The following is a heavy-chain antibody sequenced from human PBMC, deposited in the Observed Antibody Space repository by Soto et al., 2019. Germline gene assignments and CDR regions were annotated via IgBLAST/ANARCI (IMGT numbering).Heavy chain of an antibody. CDR1: GFTFSNAW. CDR2: IKSKTDGGTT. CDR3: TTVSPMIVVVTHAFDI. D-gene: IGHD3-22*01. Sequence: EVQLVESGGGLVKPGGSLRLSCAASGFTFSNAWMNWVRQAPGKGLEWVGRIKSKTDGGTTDYAAPVKGRFTISRDDSKNTLYLQMSSLKTEDTAVYYCTTVSPMIVVVTHAFDIWGQGTMVTVSS. V-gene: IGHV3-15*07. J-gene: IGHJ3*02.